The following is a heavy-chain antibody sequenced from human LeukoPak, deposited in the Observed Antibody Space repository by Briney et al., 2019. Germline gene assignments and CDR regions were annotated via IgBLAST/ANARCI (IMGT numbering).Heavy chain of an antibody. CDR2: ISTSSRYT. CDR1: EVTFSAYN. V-gene: IGHV3-21*01. D-gene: IGHD3-10*01. Sequence: GGSLRLSCAASEVTFSAYNMNWVRQAPGKGLEWVSSISTSSRYTNYADSVRGRFTISRDNAKNSLYLQMNSLRAEDTAVYYCARGQPGTTSDYGSGSYDYWGQGTRVTVSS. J-gene: IGHJ4*02. CDR3: ARGQPGTTSDYGSGSYDY.